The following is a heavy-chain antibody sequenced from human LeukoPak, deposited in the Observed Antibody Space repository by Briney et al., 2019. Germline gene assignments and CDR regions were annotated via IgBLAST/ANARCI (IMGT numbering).Heavy chain of an antibody. J-gene: IGHJ5*02. CDR2: IYYSGST. Sequence: PSETLSLTCTVSGDSISSSSSYWGWIRQPPGEGLEWIGSIYYSGSTYYNTSLKSRVTISVDTSKNQFSLRLNSVTAADTAVYYCARDLAAAGTIDPWGQGTLVTVSS. D-gene: IGHD6-13*01. V-gene: IGHV4-39*07. CDR3: ARDLAAAGTIDP. CDR1: GDSISSSSSY.